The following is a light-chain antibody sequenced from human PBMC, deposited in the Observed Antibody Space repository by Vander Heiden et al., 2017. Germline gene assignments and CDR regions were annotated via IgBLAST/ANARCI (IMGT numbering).Light chain of an antibody. J-gene: IGLJ2*01. CDR2: DNN. CDR3: GTWDSSLSAVV. CDR1: SSNIGDNY. V-gene: IGLV1-51*01. Sequence: QFVLTQTPSVSAAPAQKVTISCSGSSSNIGDNYVSWYQQPQGTAPKLLVDDNNKRPSVIPGRFSGSKCGTSATLGITGLQAGDEAGYYCGTWDSSLSAVVFGGGTKLTVL.